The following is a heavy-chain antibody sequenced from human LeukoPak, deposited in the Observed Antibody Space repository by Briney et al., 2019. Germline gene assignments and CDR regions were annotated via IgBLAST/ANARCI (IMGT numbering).Heavy chain of an antibody. D-gene: IGHD3-3*01. CDR1: GYTFTSYY. CDR2: INPSGGRT. V-gene: IGHV1-46*01. CDR3: ARGGRGGVLRFLEWSPDY. J-gene: IGHJ4*02. Sequence: ASVKVSCKASGYTFTSYYMHWVRQAPGQGLEWKRIINPSGGRTSYAQKFQGRVTMTRDMSTSTVYMELSSLRSEDTAVYYCARGGRGGVLRFLEWSPDYWGQGTLVTVSS.